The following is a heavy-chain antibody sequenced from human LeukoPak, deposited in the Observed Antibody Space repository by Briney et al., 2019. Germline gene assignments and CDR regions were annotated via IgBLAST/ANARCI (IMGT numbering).Heavy chain of an antibody. D-gene: IGHD3-22*01. CDR3: ARLVVITTFDWFDP. CDR1: GGSISSYY. CDR2: IYTSGST. Sequence: PSETLSLTCTVSGGSISSYYWRWIRQPAGKGLEWSGRIYTSGSTNFNPSLKSRVTISVDTSKNQFSLKLTSVTAADTAAYYCARLVVITTFDWFDPWGQGTLVTVSS. V-gene: IGHV4-4*07. J-gene: IGHJ5*02.